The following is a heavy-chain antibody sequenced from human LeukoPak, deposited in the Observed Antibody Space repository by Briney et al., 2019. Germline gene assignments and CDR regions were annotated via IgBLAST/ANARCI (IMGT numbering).Heavy chain of an antibody. J-gene: IGHJ6*03. CDR2: IIPIFGTA. D-gene: IGHD3-10*01. V-gene: IGHV1-69*05. Sequence: SVKVSCKASGGTFSSYAISWVRQAPGQGLEWMGRIIPIFGTANYAQKFQGRVTITTDESTSTAYMELSGLRSEDTAVDYCARDLWYYGSGRPEDYYYYYYMDVWGKGTTVTVSS. CDR1: GGTFSSYA. CDR3: ARDLWYYGSGRPEDYYYYYYMDV.